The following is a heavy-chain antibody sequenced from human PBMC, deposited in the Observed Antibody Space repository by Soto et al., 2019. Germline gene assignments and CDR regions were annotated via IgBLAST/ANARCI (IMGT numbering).Heavy chain of an antibody. D-gene: IGHD3-22*01. Sequence: LRLSCAASAFTFNNYAMSWVRQAPGKGPEWVSGIGGSGRTTYYADSVKGRFTISRDNSNNTLFLQMNSLRAEDTAVYYCAKSRYSDSSGGFYDYWGQGTLVTVSS. J-gene: IGHJ4*02. CDR1: AFTFNNYA. CDR2: IGGSGRTT. CDR3: AKSRYSDSSGGFYDY. V-gene: IGHV3-23*01.